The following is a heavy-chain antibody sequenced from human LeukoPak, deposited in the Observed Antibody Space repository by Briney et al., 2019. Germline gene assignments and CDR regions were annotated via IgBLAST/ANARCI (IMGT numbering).Heavy chain of an antibody. CDR2: IPNSEST. J-gene: IGHJ3*02. Sequence: PSETLSLTCTVSGGSISSYYWSWIRQPPGKGLEWIGYIPNSESTNYNPSLKSRVTISVDTSKNQLSLKLRSVTAADTAVYHCVKLQPNTGEWAFDIWGQGTMVSVSS. D-gene: IGHD5-18*01. CDR1: GGSISSYY. V-gene: IGHV4-59*01. CDR3: VKLQPNTGEWAFDI.